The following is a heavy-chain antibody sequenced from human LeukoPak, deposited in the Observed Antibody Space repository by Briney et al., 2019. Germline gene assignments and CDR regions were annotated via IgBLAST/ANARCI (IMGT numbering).Heavy chain of an antibody. CDR2: ISGSGGST. CDR3: AKDRWYGDFTYYFDY. J-gene: IGHJ4*02. D-gene: IGHD4-17*01. CDR1: GFTFSSYA. Sequence: PGGSLRLSCAASGFTFSSYAMSWVRQAPGKGLEWVSAISGSGGSTYYADSVKGRFTISRDNSKNTLYLQMNSLRAEDTAVYYCAKDRWYGDFTYYFDYWGQGTLVTVSS. V-gene: IGHV3-23*01.